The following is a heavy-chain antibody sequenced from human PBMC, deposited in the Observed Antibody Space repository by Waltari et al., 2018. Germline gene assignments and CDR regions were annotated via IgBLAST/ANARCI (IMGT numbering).Heavy chain of an antibody. J-gene: IGHJ6*02. Sequence: EVQLVESGGGLIQPGGSLSLSCAASGFPVSSNYMSWVRQAPGKGLEWVSVIYSGGSTYYADSVKGRFTISRDNSKNTLYLQMNSLRAEDTAVYYCARPAYPYYYYGMDVWGQGTTVTVSS. CDR2: IYSGGST. V-gene: IGHV3-53*01. CDR1: GFPVSSNY. D-gene: IGHD2-2*01. CDR3: ARPAYPYYYYGMDV.